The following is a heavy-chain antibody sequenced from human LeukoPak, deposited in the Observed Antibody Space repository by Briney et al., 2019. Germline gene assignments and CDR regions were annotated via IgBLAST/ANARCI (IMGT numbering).Heavy chain of an antibody. CDR3: AASLPNIVVVPATKGPFGY. CDR2: ISDRGGST. D-gene: IGHD2-2*01. V-gene: IGHV3-23*01. J-gene: IGHJ4*02. CDR1: GFTFSNYA. Sequence: GGSLRLSCAASGFTFSNYAMSWVRQAPGKGLEWVSGISDRGGSTYYADSVKGRFTISRDNSKNTLYLQMNSLRAEDTAVYYCAASLPNIVVVPATKGPFGYWGQGALVTVSS.